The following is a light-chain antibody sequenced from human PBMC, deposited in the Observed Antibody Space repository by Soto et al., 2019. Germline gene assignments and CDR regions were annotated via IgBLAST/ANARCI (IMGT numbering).Light chain of an antibody. CDR2: GNS. V-gene: IGLV1-40*01. Sequence: QSVLTQPPSVSGALGQRVTISCIGSSSNIGAGYDVHWYQQLPGTAPKLLIYGNSNRPSGVPDRFSGSKSGTSASLAITGLQAEDEADYYCQSYDSSLSVVFGGGTKLTVL. J-gene: IGLJ2*01. CDR3: QSYDSSLSVV. CDR1: SSNIGAGYD.